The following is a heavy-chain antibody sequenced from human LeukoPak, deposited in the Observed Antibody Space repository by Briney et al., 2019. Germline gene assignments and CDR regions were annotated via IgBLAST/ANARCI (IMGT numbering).Heavy chain of an antibody. J-gene: IGHJ4*02. V-gene: IGHV4-4*07. CDR1: GVSLSSYY. D-gene: IGHD3-22*01. Sequence: SETPSLTRTVSGVSLSSYYWSWIRQPAREGLEWIGRIYTSGSTNYNPSLKSRVTMSVDTSKNQFSLKLSSVTAADTAAYYCARDGYDRSGYYYYFDYWGQGTLVTVSS. CDR3: ARDGYDRSGYYYYFDY. CDR2: IYTSGST.